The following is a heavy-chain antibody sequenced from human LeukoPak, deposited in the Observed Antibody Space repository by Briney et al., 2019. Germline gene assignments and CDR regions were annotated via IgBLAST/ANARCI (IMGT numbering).Heavy chain of an antibody. CDR3: ARHRGDYYDPRGCDY. CDR2: ISGSGANT. J-gene: IGHJ4*02. CDR1: AFTSSNYA. V-gene: IGHV3-23*01. D-gene: IGHD3-22*01. Sequence: GGSLRLSCAASAFTSSNYAMSWVRQAPGKGLEWVAAISGSGANTYYPDSVKGRVTISRDNSKSTLFLQMTSLRAEDTAVYYCARHRGDYYDPRGCDYWGQGSLVTVSS.